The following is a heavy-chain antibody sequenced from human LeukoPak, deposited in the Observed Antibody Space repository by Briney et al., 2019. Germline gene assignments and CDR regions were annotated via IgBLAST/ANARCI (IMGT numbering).Heavy chain of an antibody. CDR2: INPNRGDT. CDR3: ARSGPGGYSSTSFDH. J-gene: IGHJ4*02. CDR1: GYTFTGYY. D-gene: IGHD6-13*01. Sequence: ASVKVSCKASGYTFTGYYMHWVRQAPGQGLEWMGWINPNRGDTNYAQKFQGRVTMTRDTSISTAYMELSRLRSDDTAVYYCARSGPGGYSSTSFDHWGQGTLVTVSS. V-gene: IGHV1-2*02.